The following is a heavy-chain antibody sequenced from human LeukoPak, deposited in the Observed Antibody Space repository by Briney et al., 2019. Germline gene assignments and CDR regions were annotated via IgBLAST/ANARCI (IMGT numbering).Heavy chain of an antibody. V-gene: IGHV3-13*01. CDR2: IGTAGDT. J-gene: IGHJ3*02. CDR1: GFTFSSYD. Sequence: GGSLRLSCAASGFTFSSYDMHWVRQGTGKGLEWVSGIGTAGDTYYPGSVKGRFTISRENAKSSLYLQMNSLRAGDTAVYYCARSNNAAFDIWGQGTMVTVSS. CDR3: ARSNNAAFDI. D-gene: IGHD1-14*01.